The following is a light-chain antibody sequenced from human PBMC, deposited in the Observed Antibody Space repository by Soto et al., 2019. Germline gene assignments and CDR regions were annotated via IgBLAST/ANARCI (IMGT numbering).Light chain of an antibody. Sequence: QSVLTQPPSVSTAPGQNVIISCSGSSSNIRSNYVSWYQQLPGTAPKLLISDKNERPSGIPDRFSASKSGTSATLGIAGLPTGDDADYYCGAWDHSLNVGVFGGGTKVTVL. CDR2: DKN. J-gene: IGLJ3*02. CDR1: SSNIRSNY. V-gene: IGLV1-51*01. CDR3: GAWDHSLNVGV.